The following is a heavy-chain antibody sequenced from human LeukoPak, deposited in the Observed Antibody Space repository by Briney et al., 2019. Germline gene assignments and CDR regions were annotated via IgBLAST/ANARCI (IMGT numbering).Heavy chain of an antibody. J-gene: IGHJ3*02. CDR2: INPSGGST. Sequence: GASVKVSCKTSGYTFTNYYLHWVRQAPGQGLEWMGIINPSGGSTSYAQKFQGRVTMTTNTRTSTVYMELSSLTSEDTAVYYCAKERSSSVGGVIANALDIWGQGTVVAVSS. D-gene: IGHD3-16*02. CDR1: GYTFTNYY. CDR3: AKERSSSVGGVIANALDI. V-gene: IGHV1-46*01.